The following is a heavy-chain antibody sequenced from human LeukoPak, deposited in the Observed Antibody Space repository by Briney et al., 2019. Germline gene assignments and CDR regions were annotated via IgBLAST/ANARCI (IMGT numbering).Heavy chain of an antibody. Sequence: GGSLRLSCAASGFTFSSYEMNWVRQAPGKGLEWVSYISSSGSTIYYADSVKGRFTISRDNAKNSLYLQMNSLRAEDTAVYYCARAPRFRLVGVPKGPFDPWGQGTLVTVSS. V-gene: IGHV3-48*03. CDR3: ARAPRFRLVGVPKGPFDP. D-gene: IGHD1-26*01. CDR1: GFTFSSYE. CDR2: ISSSGSTI. J-gene: IGHJ5*02.